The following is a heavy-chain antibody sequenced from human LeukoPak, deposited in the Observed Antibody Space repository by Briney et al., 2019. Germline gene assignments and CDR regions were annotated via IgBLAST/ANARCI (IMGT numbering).Heavy chain of an antibody. D-gene: IGHD5-18*01. CDR2: ISSSSSTI. CDR3: AKAPANYVDTAMGTFDY. J-gene: IGHJ4*02. V-gene: IGHV3-48*01. CDR1: GFTFSSYS. Sequence: GGSLRLSCAASGFTFSSYSMNWVRQAPGKGLEWVSYISSSSSTIYYADSVKGRFTISRDNSKNTLYLQMNSLRAEDTAVYYCAKAPANYVDTAMGTFDYWGQGTLVTVSS.